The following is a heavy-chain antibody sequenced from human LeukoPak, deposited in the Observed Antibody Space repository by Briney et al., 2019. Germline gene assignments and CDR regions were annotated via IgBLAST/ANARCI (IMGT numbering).Heavy chain of an antibody. Sequence: GASVKVSCKASEGTFSSYAISWVRQAPGQGLEWMGRIIPILGIANYAQKFQGRVTITADKSTSTAYMELSSLRSEDTAVYYCARSSRRPGDYDYWGQGTLVTVSS. CDR2: IIPILGIA. CDR3: ARSSRRPGDYDY. V-gene: IGHV1-69*04. D-gene: IGHD4-17*01. CDR1: EGTFSSYA. J-gene: IGHJ4*02.